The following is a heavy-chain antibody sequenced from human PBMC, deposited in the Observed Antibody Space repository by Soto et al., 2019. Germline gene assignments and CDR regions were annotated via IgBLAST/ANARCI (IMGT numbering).Heavy chain of an antibody. CDR3: ARGGPQYYYDSSGYGY. V-gene: IGHV4-34*01. D-gene: IGHD3-22*01. CDR1: GGSFSGYY. Sequence: SETLSLTCAVYGGSFSGYYWSWVRQPPGKGLEWIGEINHSGSTNYNPSLKSRVTISVDTSKNQFSLKLSSVTAADTAVYYCARGGPQYYYDSSGYGYWGQGTMGNVS. J-gene: IGHJ4*02. CDR2: INHSGST.